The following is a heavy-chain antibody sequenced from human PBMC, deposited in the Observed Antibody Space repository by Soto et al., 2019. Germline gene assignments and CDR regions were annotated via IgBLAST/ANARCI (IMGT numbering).Heavy chain of an antibody. CDR2: ISWNSGNI. CDR3: AKDGEYSSSYVFDC. V-gene: IGHV3-9*01. Sequence: GGSLRLSCVASGFTFDDYAMHWVRQAPGKGLEWVSGISWNSGNIAYADSVKGRFTTSRENVKNSLYLQMNGLSAEDTALYYCAKDGEYSSSYVFDCWGQGTLVTVSS. J-gene: IGHJ4*02. CDR1: GFTFDDYA. D-gene: IGHD6-6*01.